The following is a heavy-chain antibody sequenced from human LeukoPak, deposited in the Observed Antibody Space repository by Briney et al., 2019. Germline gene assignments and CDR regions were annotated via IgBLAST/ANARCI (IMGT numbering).Heavy chain of an antibody. J-gene: IGHJ4*02. CDR2: ISASAGSI. CDR1: GFTFSNFA. CDR3: ARDRGDWWLIPFDY. D-gene: IGHD2-21*01. V-gene: IGHV3-23*01. Sequence: GGSLRLSCAGSGFTFSNFAMSWVRQPPGKGLEWVSAISASAGSIYYADSVKGRFSVSRDNSKKTMFLEMNSLRAEDTAVYYCARDRGDWWLIPFDYWGQGALVTVSS.